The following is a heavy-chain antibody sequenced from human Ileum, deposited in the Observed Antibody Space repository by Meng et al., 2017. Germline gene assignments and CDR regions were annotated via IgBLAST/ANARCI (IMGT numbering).Heavy chain of an antibody. CDR3: ARDTVGTTLGDY. CDR1: RYIFTRYC. Sequence: VQLVQSGAEVETHGASAKVSCKASRYIFTRYCIGWVRQAPGQGLEWMGWISAYSGNTKYAQKLQGRVTMTTDTSTSTAYMELRNLRSDDTAVYYCARDTVGTTLGDYWGQGTLVTVSS. J-gene: IGHJ4*02. D-gene: IGHD4-23*01. V-gene: IGHV1-18*01. CDR2: ISAYSGNT.